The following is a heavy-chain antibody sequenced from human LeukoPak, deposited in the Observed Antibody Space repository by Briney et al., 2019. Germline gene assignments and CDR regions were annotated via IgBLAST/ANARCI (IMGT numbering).Heavy chain of an antibody. J-gene: IGHJ6*02. CDR3: ARGNLDSTYYYDSSGYYYGMDV. CDR2: IYSGGST. Sequence: GGSLRLSCAASGFTVSSNYMSWVRQAPGKGPEWVSVIYSGGSTYYADSVKGRFTISRDNSKNTLYLQMNSLRAEDTAVYYCARGNLDSTYYYDSSGYYYGMDVWGQGTTVTVSS. D-gene: IGHD3-22*01. CDR1: GFTVSSNY. V-gene: IGHV3-66*01.